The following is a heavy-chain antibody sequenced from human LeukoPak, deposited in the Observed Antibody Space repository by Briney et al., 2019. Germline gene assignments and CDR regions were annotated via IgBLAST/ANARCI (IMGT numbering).Heavy chain of an antibody. J-gene: IGHJ3*02. CDR1: GFTFSSFW. CDR3: ARLHTAMVVDAFDI. D-gene: IGHD5-18*01. V-gene: IGHV3-7*01. CDR2: IKQDGSER. Sequence: GGSLRLSCAASGFTFSSFWMNWVRQAPGKGLEWAANIKQDGSERYYVDSVRGRFTISRGNAKKSLYLEMNSLRAEDTAVYYCARLHTAMVVDAFDIWGQGTMVTVSS.